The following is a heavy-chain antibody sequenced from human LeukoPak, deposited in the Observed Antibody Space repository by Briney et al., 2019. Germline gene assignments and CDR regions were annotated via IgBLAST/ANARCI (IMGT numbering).Heavy chain of an antibody. V-gene: IGHV7-4-1*02. J-gene: IGHJ4*02. Sequence: ASVKVSCKASGYTFTSYAMNWVRQSPGQGLEWMGWINTNTGNPTYAQGFTGRFVLSLDTSVSTAYLQISSLKAEDTAVYYCARDRSGGGRSPVGYWGQGTLVTVSS. CDR1: GYTFTSYA. CDR3: ARDRSGGGRSPVGY. D-gene: IGHD2-15*01. CDR2: INTNTGNP.